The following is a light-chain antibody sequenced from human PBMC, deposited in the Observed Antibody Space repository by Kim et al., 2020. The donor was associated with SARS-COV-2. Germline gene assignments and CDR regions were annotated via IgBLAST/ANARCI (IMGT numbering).Light chain of an antibody. CDR2: GKN. J-gene: IGLJ2*01. Sequence: VALRQTVRITCQGDSLRSYYATWYQQKPGQAPIVVIYGKNNRPSGIPDRFSGSSSGNTASLTITGTQAGDEADYYCNSRDSNDNVVFGGGTKVTVL. CDR3: NSRDSNDNVV. CDR1: SLRSYY. V-gene: IGLV3-19*01.